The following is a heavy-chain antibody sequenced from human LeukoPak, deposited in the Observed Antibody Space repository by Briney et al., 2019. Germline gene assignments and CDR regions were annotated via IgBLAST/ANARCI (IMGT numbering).Heavy chain of an antibody. V-gene: IGHV1-18*01. J-gene: IGHJ6*03. D-gene: IGHD1-26*01. CDR1: GFTFSSYG. CDR2: TSAYNGNT. Sequence: PGGTLRLSCAASGFTFSSYGISWVRQAPGQGLEWMGWTSAYNGNTNYAQKLQGRVTMTTDTSTSTAYMELRSLRSDDTAVYYCARGYSGTGRSRDYYYYYMDVWGKGTTVTISS. CDR3: ARGYSGTGRSRDYYYYYMDV.